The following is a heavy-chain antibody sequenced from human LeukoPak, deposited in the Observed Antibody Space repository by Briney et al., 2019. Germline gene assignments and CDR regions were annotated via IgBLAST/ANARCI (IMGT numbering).Heavy chain of an antibody. CDR2: IKQDGSEK. CDR3: ARDRLVSNFRGYYYYGMDV. D-gene: IGHD4-11*01. V-gene: IGHV3-7*01. CDR1: GFTFSSYW. Sequence: PGGSLRLSCAASGFTFSSYWMSWVRQAPGKGLEWVANIKQDGSEKYYVDSVKGRFTISRDNAKNSLYLQMNSLRAEDTAVYYCARDRLVSNFRGYYYYGMDVWGQGTTVTVSS. J-gene: IGHJ6*02.